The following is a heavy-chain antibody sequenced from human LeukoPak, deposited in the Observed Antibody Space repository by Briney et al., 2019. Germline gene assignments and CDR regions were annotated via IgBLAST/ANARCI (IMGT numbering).Heavy chain of an antibody. V-gene: IGHV4-39*01. CDR1: GASISSIFYY. Sequence: SETLSLTCNVSGASISSIFYYWGWIRQPPGKGLEWVGNIFHDGSSYFNPSLKSRVTISVDRSKNLFSLKLTSVTAADTSVYYCARHVLSNRSFDSWGQGTLVSVSS. CDR2: IFHDGSS. J-gene: IGHJ5*01. D-gene: IGHD4/OR15-4a*01. CDR3: ARHVLSNRSFDS.